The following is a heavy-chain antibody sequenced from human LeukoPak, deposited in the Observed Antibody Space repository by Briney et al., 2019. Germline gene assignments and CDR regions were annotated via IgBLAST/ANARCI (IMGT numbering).Heavy chain of an antibody. CDR1: GFTFSNYD. J-gene: IGHJ6*03. CDR2: ISYNGSNK. CDR3: ARDLRSSWYYIDV. Sequence: QAGRSLRLSCAVSGFTFSNYDMHWVRQAPGKGLEWVTVISYNGSNKSYADSVKGRFTISRDNSKNTLYLQMNSLRAEDTAVYYCARDLRSSWYYIDVWGKGTTVTVSS. V-gene: IGHV3-30*04. D-gene: IGHD6-13*01.